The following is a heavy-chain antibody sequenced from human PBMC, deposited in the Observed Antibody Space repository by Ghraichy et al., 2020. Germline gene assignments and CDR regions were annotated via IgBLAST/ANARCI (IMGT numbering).Heavy chain of an antibody. CDR2: ISSSSSYI. CDR3: ASLLNGSGWFLYYFDY. J-gene: IGHJ4*02. Sequence: GGSLRLSCAASGFTFSSYSMNWVRQAPGKGLEWVSSISSSSSYIYYADSVKGRFTISRDNAKNSLYLQMNSLRAEDTAVYYCASLLNGSGWFLYYFDYWGQGTLVTVSS. CDR1: GFTFSSYS. D-gene: IGHD6-19*01. V-gene: IGHV3-21*01.